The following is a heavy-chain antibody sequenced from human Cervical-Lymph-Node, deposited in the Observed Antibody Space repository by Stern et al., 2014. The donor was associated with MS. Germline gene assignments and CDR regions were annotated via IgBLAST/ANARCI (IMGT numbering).Heavy chain of an antibody. D-gene: IGHD4-11*01. V-gene: IGHV4-34*01. CDR2: INHSGST. CDR3: ARGVTSGDLDY. J-gene: IGHJ4*02. Sequence: QVQLQQWGAGLLKPSETLSLTCAVYGGSFSGYYWSWIRQPPGKGLAWIGEINHSGSTNYNPSLKSRVTISVDTSKNQFSLKLSSVTAADTAVYYCARGVTSGDLDYWGQGTLVTVSS. CDR1: GGSFSGYY.